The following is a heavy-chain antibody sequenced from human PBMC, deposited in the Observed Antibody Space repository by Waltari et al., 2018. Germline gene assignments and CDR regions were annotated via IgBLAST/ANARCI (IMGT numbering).Heavy chain of an antibody. CDR2: IYSDGRT. CDR1: GFTVSGNY. CDR3: ARNKGWYGDGYFDY. Sequence: EVQLVESGGGLIQPGGSLRLSCEASGFTVSGNYMSWVRQAPGKGLEWVSVIYSDGRTVYADSVKGRFTISRDNLKNTVDLQMSSLRADDTAVYYCARNKGWYGDGYFDYWGQGTLVSVSS. J-gene: IGHJ4*02. D-gene: IGHD6-19*01. V-gene: IGHV3-53*01.